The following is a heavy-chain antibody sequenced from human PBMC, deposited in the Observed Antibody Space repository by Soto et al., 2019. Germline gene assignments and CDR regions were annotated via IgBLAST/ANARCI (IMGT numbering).Heavy chain of an antibody. V-gene: IGHV3-11*01. D-gene: IGHD5-12*01. J-gene: IGHJ6*02. CDR3: ARDPNSGRYYHYYYGMDV. Sequence: GGSLRLSCAASGFTFSDYYMSWIRQAPGKGLEWVSYISSSGSTIYYADSVKGRFTISRDNAKNSLYLQMNSLRAEDTAVYYCARDPNSGRYYHYYYGMDVWGQGTTVTVSS. CDR2: ISSSGSTI. CDR1: GFTFSDYY.